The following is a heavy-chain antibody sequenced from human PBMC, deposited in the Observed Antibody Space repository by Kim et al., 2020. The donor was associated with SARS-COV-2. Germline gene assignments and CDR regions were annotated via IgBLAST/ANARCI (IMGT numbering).Heavy chain of an antibody. CDR1: GFTFSSYW. Sequence: GGSLRLSCAASGFTFSSYWMSWVRQAPGKGLEWVSNIKQDGSEKYYVDSVKGRFTISRDNAKNSLYLQMNSLRAEDTAVYYCARRRWADYYYGMDGWGEGDTFSVSS. D-gene: IGHD3-3*01. J-gene: IGHJ6*04. CDR3: ARRRWADYYYGMDG. CDR2: IKQDGSEK. V-gene: IGHV3-7*01.